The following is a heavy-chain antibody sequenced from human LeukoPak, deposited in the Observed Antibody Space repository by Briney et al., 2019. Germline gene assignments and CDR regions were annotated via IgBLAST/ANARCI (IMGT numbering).Heavy chain of an antibody. CDR1: GDSISSYY. CDR3: ARAPDYDSYYYYYMDV. J-gene: IGHJ6*03. D-gene: IGHD3-16*01. V-gene: IGHV4-4*07. Sequence: PSETLSLTCTVSGDSISSYYWSWIRQPAGKGLEWIGRMYTSGSTNYNPSLKSRVTISVDKSKNQFSLKLSSVTAADTAVYHCARAPDYDSYYYYYMDVWGKGTTVTVPS. CDR2: MYTSGST.